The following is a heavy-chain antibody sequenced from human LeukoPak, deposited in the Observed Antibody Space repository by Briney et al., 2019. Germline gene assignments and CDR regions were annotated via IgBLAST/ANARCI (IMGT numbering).Heavy chain of an antibody. Sequence: ASVKVSCKASGYSFGTYFMHWVRQAPGQGLEWMGVINPSGDGTSYAQKFQERVTITRDMSTSTAYMELSSLRSEDTAVYYCAAAPSGDYCSSTSCYGRYYYYYGMDVWGQGTTVTVSS. V-gene: IGHV1-46*01. J-gene: IGHJ6*02. CDR2: INPSGDGT. D-gene: IGHD2-2*01. CDR1: GYSFGTYF. CDR3: AAAPSGDYCSSTSCYGRYYYYYGMDV.